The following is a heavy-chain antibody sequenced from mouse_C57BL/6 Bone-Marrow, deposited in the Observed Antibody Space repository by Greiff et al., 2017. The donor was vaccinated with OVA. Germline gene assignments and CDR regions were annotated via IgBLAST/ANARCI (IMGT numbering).Heavy chain of an antibody. J-gene: IGHJ2*01. V-gene: IGHV1-55*01. CDR3: AREAYYSNNFDY. Sequence: QVQLKQPGAELVKPGASVKMSCKASGYTFTSYWITWVKQRPGQGLEWIGDIYPGSGSTNYNEKFKSKATLTVDTSSSTAYMQLSSLTSEDSAVYYCAREAYYSNNFDYWGQGTTLTVSS. CDR2: IYPGSGST. CDR1: GYTFTSYW. D-gene: IGHD2-5*01.